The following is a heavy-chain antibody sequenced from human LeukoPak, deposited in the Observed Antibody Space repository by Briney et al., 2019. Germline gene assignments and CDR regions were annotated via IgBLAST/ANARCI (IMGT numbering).Heavy chain of an antibody. CDR2: TYYRSKWYN. CDR3: ARELDGYNSKPLDY. CDR1: GDSVSTNSVA. J-gene: IGHJ4*02. D-gene: IGHD5-24*01. Sequence: SQTLSLTCAISGDSVSTNSVAWNWIRQSPSRGLEWLGRTYYRSKWYNDYAVSVKSRITINPDTSKNQISLQLKSVTPEDTAVYYCARELDGYNSKPLDYWGREPWSPSPQ. V-gene: IGHV6-1*01.